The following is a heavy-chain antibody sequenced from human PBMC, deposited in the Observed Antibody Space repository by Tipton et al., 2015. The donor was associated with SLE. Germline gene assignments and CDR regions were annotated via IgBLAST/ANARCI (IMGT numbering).Heavy chain of an antibody. CDR2: VNYGGNA. Sequence: TLSLTCTVSGGSISSGGYYWSWIRQHPGKGLEWIGYVNYGGNAYYNPSLKSRTILLADTATNQVSLRLTSVTAADTAVYYCARQRLQQAGDYFDDWGQGTLVTVSS. D-gene: IGHD5-24*01. V-gene: IGHV4-31*03. J-gene: IGHJ4*02. CDR1: GGSISSGGYY. CDR3: ARQRLQQAGDYFDD.